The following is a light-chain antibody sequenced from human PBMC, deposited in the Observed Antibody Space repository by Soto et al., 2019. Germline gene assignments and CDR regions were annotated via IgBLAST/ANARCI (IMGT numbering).Light chain of an antibody. Sequence: QSALTQPPSASGSPGQSVTISCTGTSSDVGGYNYVSWYQQHPGKAPKLMIYEVSKRPSGVPDRFSGSKSGNTASLTVSGLQAEAEADYYCNSYACINNFYVFGTGTKLTVL. J-gene: IGLJ1*01. CDR3: NSYACINNFYV. CDR2: EVS. V-gene: IGLV2-8*01. CDR1: SSDVGGYNY.